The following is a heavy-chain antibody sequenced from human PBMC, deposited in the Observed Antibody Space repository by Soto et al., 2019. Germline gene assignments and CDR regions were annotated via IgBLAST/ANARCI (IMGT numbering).Heavy chain of an antibody. CDR3: ARDREYYDSSGYSPFDY. CDR2: ISSSSSYI. J-gene: IGHJ4*02. V-gene: IGHV3-21*01. Sequence: GGCLRLACAASGFTFSSYSMNWVRQAPGKGLEWVSSISSSSSYIYYADSVKGRFTISRDNAKNSLYLQMNSLRAEDTAVYYCARDREYYDSSGYSPFDYWGQGTLVTVAS. CDR1: GFTFSSYS. D-gene: IGHD3-22*01.